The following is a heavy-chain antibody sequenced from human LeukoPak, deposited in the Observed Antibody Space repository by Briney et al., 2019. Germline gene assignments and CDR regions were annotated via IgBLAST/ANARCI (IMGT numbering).Heavy chain of an antibody. CDR3: ARGIQLWSFFDY. V-gene: IGHV4-59*08. CDR1: GGSISSYY. Sequence: SETLSLTCTVSGGSISSYYWSWIRQPPGKGLEWIGYIYYSGSTNYNPSLKSRVTISVDTSKNQFSLKLSSVTAADTAVYYCARGIQLWSFFDYWGQGTLVTVSS. J-gene: IGHJ4*02. D-gene: IGHD5-18*01. CDR2: IYYSGST.